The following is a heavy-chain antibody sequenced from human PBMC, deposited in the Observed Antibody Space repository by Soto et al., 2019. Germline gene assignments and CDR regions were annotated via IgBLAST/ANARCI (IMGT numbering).Heavy chain of an antibody. CDR3: AKICCSAGRCYVPGANWFDP. V-gene: IGHV4-59*11. CDR2: VYYSGST. Sequence: QVQLQESGPGLVKPSGTLSLTCTVSGGSISTHYWSWIRKPPGKGLEHIGTVYYSGSTNDNPSSNYHVSILGHTSTSQVSLTLPSVPAATTAISSCAKICCSAGRCYVPGANWFDPWGQGILVTVSS. D-gene: IGHD2-15*01. J-gene: IGHJ5*02. CDR1: GGSISTHY.